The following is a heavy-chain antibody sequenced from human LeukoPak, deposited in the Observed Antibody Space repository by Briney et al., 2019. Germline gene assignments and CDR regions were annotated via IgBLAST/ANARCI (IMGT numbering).Heavy chain of an antibody. V-gene: IGHV4-30-4*08. CDR3: ARTYYDFWSGYPGTSSAKSNWFDP. J-gene: IGHJ5*02. Sequence: SETLSLTCTVSGGSISSGDYYWSWIRQPPGKSLEWIGYIYCSGSTYYNPSLKSRVTISVDTSKNQFSLKLSSVTAADTAVYYCARTYYDFWSGYPGTSSAKSNWFDPWGQGTLVTVSS. D-gene: IGHD3-3*01. CDR1: GGSISSGDYY. CDR2: IYCSGST.